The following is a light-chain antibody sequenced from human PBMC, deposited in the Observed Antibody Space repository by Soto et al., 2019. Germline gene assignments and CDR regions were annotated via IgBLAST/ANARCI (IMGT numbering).Light chain of an antibody. CDR3: QQFNDFPLT. Sequence: IQLTQSPSSLSASVGDRVTITCRAGQDISSALAWYQQKPGKAPKLLLYDASSLDAGVPSRFSGSGSGTDFTLSITSLRPEELATYYSQQFNDFPLTFGGGTKVQI. CDR2: DAS. CDR1: QDISSA. J-gene: IGKJ4*01. V-gene: IGKV1D-13*01.